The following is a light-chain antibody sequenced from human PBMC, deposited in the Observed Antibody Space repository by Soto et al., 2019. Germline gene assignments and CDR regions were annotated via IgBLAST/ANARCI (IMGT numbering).Light chain of an antibody. Sequence: IFFSHSPRTLSLSPGERATLSCRASQSVSSSYLAWYQQKPGQAPRLLIYGASSRATGIPDRFSGSGSGTDFTLTISRLEPEDFAVYYCQQYGSSPETFGQGTKVDIK. CDR3: QQYGSSPET. V-gene: IGKV3-20*01. CDR2: GAS. CDR1: QSVSSSY. J-gene: IGKJ1*01.